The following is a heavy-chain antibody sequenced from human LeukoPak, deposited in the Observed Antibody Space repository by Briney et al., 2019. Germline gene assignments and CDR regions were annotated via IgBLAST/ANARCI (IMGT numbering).Heavy chain of an antibody. Sequence: GSLRLSCSASGFTFSSYEMNWVRQAPGKGLEWCSYISSSGSTIYYADSVKGRFTISRDNAKNSLYLQMNSLRAEDTAVYYCARPPYYYDSSGSDDAFDIWGQGTMVTVSS. CDR2: ISSSGSTI. J-gene: IGHJ3*02. CDR3: ARPPYYYDSSGSDDAFDI. D-gene: IGHD3-22*01. V-gene: IGHV3-48*03. CDR1: GFTFSSYE.